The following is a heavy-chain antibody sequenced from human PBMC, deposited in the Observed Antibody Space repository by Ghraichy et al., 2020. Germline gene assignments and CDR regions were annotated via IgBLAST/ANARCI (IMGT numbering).Heavy chain of an antibody. J-gene: IGHJ6*02. CDR2: INHSGAT. D-gene: IGHD6-19*01. Sequence: SETLSLTCAVYGGPFSGYQWTWIRQPLGKGLEWIGEINHSGATNSNPSLKSRVTMSVDTSKTQFSLKVSSVTAADTAVYFCARGYERSGWYVVNKYHGLDVWGQGTTVTVSS. V-gene: IGHV4-34*01. CDR3: ARGYERSGWYVVNKYHGLDV. CDR1: GGPFSGYQ.